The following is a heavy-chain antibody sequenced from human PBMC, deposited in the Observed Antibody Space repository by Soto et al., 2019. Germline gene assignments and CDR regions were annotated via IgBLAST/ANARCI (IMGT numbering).Heavy chain of an antibody. D-gene: IGHD2-15*01. CDR3: ARQDRVVAEGRWFDP. CDR1: GYSISSGYH. CDR2: VHYSGNT. V-gene: IGHV4-38-2*02. J-gene: IGHJ5*02. Sequence: SETLSLTXTVSGYSISSGYHWAWIRQPPGKGLEWLGSVHYSGNTYYNPSLKSRLTISVDKSKNQFSLNLSSVTAADTAVYYCARQDRVVAEGRWFDPWGQGTLVTV.